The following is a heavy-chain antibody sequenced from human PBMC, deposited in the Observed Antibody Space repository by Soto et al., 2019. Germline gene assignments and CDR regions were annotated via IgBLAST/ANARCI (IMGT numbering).Heavy chain of an antibody. Sequence: GGSLRLSCAASGFTFSSYGMHWVRQAPGKGLEWVAVIWYDGSNKYYADSVKGRFTISRDNSKNTLYLQMNSLRAEDTAVYYCARVRGYCSSTSCWRDYYYGMDVWGQGTTVTVSS. J-gene: IGHJ6*02. CDR2: IWYDGSNK. V-gene: IGHV3-33*01. CDR3: ARVRGYCSSTSCWRDYYYGMDV. D-gene: IGHD2-2*01. CDR1: GFTFSSYG.